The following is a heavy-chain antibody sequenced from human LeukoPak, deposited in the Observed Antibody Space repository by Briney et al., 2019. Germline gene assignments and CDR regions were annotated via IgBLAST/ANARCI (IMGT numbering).Heavy chain of an antibody. CDR3: ARSRLRWGPGGI. D-gene: IGHD4-23*01. Sequence: GGSLRLSCAASGFTFSSYGMHWVRQAPGKGLEWVAFIRYDGSNKYYADSVKGRFTISRDNSKNSLYLQMNSLRAEDTAVYYCARSRLRWGPGGIWGQGTMVTVSS. CDR2: IRYDGSNK. J-gene: IGHJ3*02. V-gene: IGHV3-30*02. CDR1: GFTFSSYG.